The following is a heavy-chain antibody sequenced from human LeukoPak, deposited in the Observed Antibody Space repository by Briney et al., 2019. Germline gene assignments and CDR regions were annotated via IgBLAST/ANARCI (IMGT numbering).Heavy chain of an antibody. D-gene: IGHD5-24*01. CDR1: GFTFSSYA. V-gene: IGHV3-21*05. J-gene: IGHJ4*02. CDR2: ISSGGSDT. Sequence: GGSLRLSCAASGFTFSSYAMSWVRQAPGKGLEWVSYISSGGSDTFYADSVKGRFTISRDNAKNSLYLQMNSLRVEDTAIYYCVTNGDGYNVGFDYWGQGTLVTVSS. CDR3: VTNGDGYNVGFDY.